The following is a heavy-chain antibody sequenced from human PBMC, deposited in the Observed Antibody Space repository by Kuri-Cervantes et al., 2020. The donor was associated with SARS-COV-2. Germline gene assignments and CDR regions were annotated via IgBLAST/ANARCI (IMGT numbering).Heavy chain of an antibody. CDR2: ISAYNGNT. V-gene: IGHV1-18*04. Sequence: ASVKVSCKASGYTFTSYGISWVRQAPGQGLEWMGWISAYNGNTNYAQKLQGRVTMTTDTSTSTAYMELRSLRSDDTAVYYCARGSSSSSNYYYYGMDVWGQGTTVPSP. J-gene: IGHJ6*02. CDR3: ARGSSSSSNYYYYGMDV. CDR1: GYTFTSYG. D-gene: IGHD6-6*01.